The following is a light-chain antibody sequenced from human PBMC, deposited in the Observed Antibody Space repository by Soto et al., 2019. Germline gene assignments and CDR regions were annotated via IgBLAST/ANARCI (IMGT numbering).Light chain of an antibody. CDR3: QQHSTYPWT. V-gene: IGKV1-5*01. CDR2: DAS. J-gene: IGKJ1*01. CDR1: QSISSW. Sequence: HMTQSPSTLSASLCDIVPITPGASQSISSWLAWYQQKPGKAAKVLIFDASSLESGVPSRFSGSGSATEFTLTISSLQPDDFATYYCQQHSTYPWTFGQGTKVDI.